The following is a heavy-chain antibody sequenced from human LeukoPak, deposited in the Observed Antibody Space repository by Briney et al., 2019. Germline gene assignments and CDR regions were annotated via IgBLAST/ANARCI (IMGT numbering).Heavy chain of an antibody. D-gene: IGHD3-16*01. CDR3: VSMGSDGFDI. V-gene: IGHV1-69*06. CDR1: GGTFSSYA. Sequence: SVKVSCKASGGTFSSYAISWVRQAPGQGLEWMGGIIPIFGTANYAQKFQGRVTITADKSTSTAYMELSSLRSEDTAVYYCVSMGSDGFDIWGQGTMIIVSS. CDR2: IIPIFGTA. J-gene: IGHJ3*02.